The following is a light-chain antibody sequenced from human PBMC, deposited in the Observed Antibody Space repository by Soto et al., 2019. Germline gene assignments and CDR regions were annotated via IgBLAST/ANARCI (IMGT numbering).Light chain of an antibody. V-gene: IGKV3-15*01. J-gene: IGKJ5*01. Sequence: EIVLTQSPATLSLSPGERATLSCRASQSLTSSLVWYQQKPGQAPRLVIYGASTRATGIPARFSGSGSGTEFTLTISSLQSEDFAVYYCQQYNNWPPITFGQGTRLEIK. CDR2: GAS. CDR3: QQYNNWPPIT. CDR1: QSLTSS.